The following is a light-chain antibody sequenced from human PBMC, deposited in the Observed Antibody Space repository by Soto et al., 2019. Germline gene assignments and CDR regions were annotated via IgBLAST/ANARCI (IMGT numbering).Light chain of an antibody. Sequence: SVLSQPPSVSAAPGQRVTISCSGSSSNIGGNSVSWYQQLPGTAPKLLIYDDDQRPSGIPDRFSGSKSGTSATLGITGFQTGDEADYYCGSWDSSLSADVFGTGTKVTV. J-gene: IGLJ1*01. CDR1: SSNIGGNS. CDR2: DDD. V-gene: IGLV1-51*01. CDR3: GSWDSSLSADV.